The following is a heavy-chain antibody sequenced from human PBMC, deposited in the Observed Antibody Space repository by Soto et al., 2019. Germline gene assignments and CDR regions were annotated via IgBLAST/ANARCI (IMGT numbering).Heavy chain of an antibody. J-gene: IGHJ6*02. CDR2: INPNSGGT. D-gene: IGHD1-1*01. CDR3: ARGTGSQGYYYGMDV. V-gene: IGHV1-2*04. CDR1: GYTFTGYY. Sequence: ASVKVSCKASGYTFTGYYMHWVRQAPGQGLEWMGWINPNSGGTNYAQKFQGWVTMTRDTSISTAYMELSRLRSDDTAVYYCARGTGSQGYYYGMDVWGQGTTVTVSS.